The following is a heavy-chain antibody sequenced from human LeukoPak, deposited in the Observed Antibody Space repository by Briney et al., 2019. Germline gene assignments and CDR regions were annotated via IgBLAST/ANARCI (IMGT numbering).Heavy chain of an antibody. CDR1: GFTFSDYY. D-gene: IGHD1-26*01. J-gene: IGHJ4*02. CDR3: ARRRDSGSLQHFDY. Sequence: TGGSLRLSCAASGFTFSDYYMSWIRQAPGKGLEWVSYISSSGSTIYYADSVKGRFTISRDNAKNSLYLQMNSLRAEDTAVYYCARRRDSGSLQHFDYWGQGTLVTVSS. CDR2: ISSSGSTI. V-gene: IGHV3-11*01.